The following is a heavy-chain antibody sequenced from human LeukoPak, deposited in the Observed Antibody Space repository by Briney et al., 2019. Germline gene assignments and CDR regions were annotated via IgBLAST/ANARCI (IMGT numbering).Heavy chain of an antibody. V-gene: IGHV1-2*06. CDR2: IYPNSGDT. CDR3: ARGASGSMGGY. D-gene: IGHD6-19*01. J-gene: IGHJ4*02. Sequence: ASVKVSWKASGYTFTGYYMHWVRQAPGQGLEWMGRIYPNSGDTNYAQKFQGRVTMTRDTSISTAYMELSRLRSDDTAVYFCARGASGSMGGYWGQGTLVTVSS. CDR1: GYTFTGYY.